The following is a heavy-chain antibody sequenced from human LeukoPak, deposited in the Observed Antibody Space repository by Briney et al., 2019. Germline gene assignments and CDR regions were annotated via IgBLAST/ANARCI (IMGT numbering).Heavy chain of an antibody. J-gene: IGHJ4*02. CDR3: ARSYSGYDFLGPYYFDY. D-gene: IGHD5-12*01. V-gene: IGHV1-69*04. Sequence: ASVEVSCKASGGTFSSYAISWVRQAPGQGLEWMGRIIPIFGIANYAQKFQGRVTITADKSTSTAYMELSSLRSEDTAVYYCARSYSGYDFLGPYYFDYWGQGTLVTVSS. CDR1: GGTFSSYA. CDR2: IIPIFGIA.